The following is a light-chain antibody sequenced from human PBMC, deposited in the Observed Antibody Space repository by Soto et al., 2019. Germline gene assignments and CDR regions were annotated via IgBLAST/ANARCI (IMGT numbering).Light chain of an antibody. J-gene: IGKJ2*01. CDR1: QSVSNN. CDR3: QHYNNWPPYT. Sequence: EIVMTQSPATLSVSPGDRATLSCRASQSVSNNLGWYQQKPGQAPRLLIYGASTRATGVPARFSGSGSGTEFTLTIDSLQSEDFATYYCQHYNNWPPYTFGQGTKLEIK. V-gene: IGKV3-15*01. CDR2: GAS.